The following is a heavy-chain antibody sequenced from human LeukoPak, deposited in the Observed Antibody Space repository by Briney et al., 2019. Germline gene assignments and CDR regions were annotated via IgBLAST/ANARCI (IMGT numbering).Heavy chain of an antibody. CDR1: GFTFSSYA. Sequence: PGGSLRLSCAASGFTFSSYAMHWVRQAPGKGLEWVAVISYDGSNKYYADSVKGRFTISRDNARNTLYLQMNSLGADDTAVYYCARASGTYPFDYWGQGTLVTVSS. D-gene: IGHD1-26*01. J-gene: IGHJ4*02. CDR2: ISYDGSNK. V-gene: IGHV3-30*04. CDR3: ARASGTYPFDY.